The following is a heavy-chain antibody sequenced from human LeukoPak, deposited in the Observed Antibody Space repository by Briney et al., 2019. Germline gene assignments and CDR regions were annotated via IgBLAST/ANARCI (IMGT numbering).Heavy chain of an antibody. Sequence: SQTLSLTCTVSGGSISSGGYYWSWIRQHPGKGLEWIVYIYYSGSTYYNPSLKSRVTISVDTSKNQFSLKLSSVTAADTAVYYCAREGAAAGNPSQNWFDPWGQGTLVTVSS. CDR2: IYYSGST. J-gene: IGHJ5*02. V-gene: IGHV4-31*03. CDR3: AREGAAAGNPSQNWFDP. CDR1: GGSISSGGYY. D-gene: IGHD6-13*01.